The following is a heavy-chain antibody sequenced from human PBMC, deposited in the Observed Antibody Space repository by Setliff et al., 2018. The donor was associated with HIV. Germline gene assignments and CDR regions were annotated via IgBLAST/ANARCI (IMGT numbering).Heavy chain of an antibody. J-gene: IGHJ4*02. D-gene: IGHD6-6*01. CDR2: VYYTGST. V-gene: IGHV4-39*07. Sequence: SETLSLTCTVSGDSINSGSYYWGWIRQPPGQGPEWIGSVYYTGSTYYSLSLNSRVTISVDTSKNQFSLKLSSVTAADTAVYYCARGGYIAARFYYFDYWGQGLLVTVSS. CDR3: ARGGYIAARFYYFDY. CDR1: GDSINSGSYY.